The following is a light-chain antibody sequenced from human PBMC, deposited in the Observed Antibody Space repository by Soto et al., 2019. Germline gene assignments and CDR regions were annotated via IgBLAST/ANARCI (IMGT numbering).Light chain of an antibody. J-gene: IGKJ1*01. V-gene: IGKV1-5*03. CDR1: QTISSW. CDR3: QHYNSYSEA. Sequence: IQSTQSPSSLSASVGYRVPITCPASQTISSWLAWYQQKPGKAPKLLIYKASTLKSGVPSRFSGSGSGTEFTLTISRLQPDDFATYYCQHYNSYSEAFGQGTKVDI. CDR2: KAS.